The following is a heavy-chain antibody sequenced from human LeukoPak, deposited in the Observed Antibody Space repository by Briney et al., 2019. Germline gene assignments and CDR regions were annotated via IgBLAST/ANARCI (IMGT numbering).Heavy chain of an antibody. CDR2: INSDGRST. D-gene: IGHD3-9*01. J-gene: IGHJ4*02. CDR1: GFTFSNYW. V-gene: IGHV3-74*01. CDR3: ARGADSGYSSDN. Sequence: GGSLRLSCAASGFTFSNYWMHWVRQALGKGLVWVSRINSDGRSTNYADSVKGRFTISRDNAKNTLYLQMNSLRAEDTAVYYCARGADSGYSSDNWGQGTLVSVSS.